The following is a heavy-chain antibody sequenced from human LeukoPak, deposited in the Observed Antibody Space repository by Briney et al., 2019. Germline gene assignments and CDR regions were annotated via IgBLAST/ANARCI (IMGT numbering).Heavy chain of an antibody. CDR3: ARQDNYYYYMDV. V-gene: IGHV4-39*01. CDR2: IYYSGST. D-gene: IGHD2-15*01. J-gene: IGHJ6*03. Sequence: SDTLSLTCIISDDSISSSTYYWGWIRQPPGKGLEWIGSIYYSGSTYYNPSLKSRVTISVDTSKNQFSLKLSSVTAADTAVYYCARQDNYYYYMDVWGKGTTVTISS. CDR1: DDSISSSTYY.